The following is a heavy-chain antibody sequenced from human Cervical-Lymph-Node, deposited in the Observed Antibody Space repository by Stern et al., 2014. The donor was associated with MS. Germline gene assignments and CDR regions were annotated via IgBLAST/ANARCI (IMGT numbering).Heavy chain of an antibody. D-gene: IGHD2-15*01. CDR2: IKSKTDGGTT. V-gene: IGHV3-15*01. CDR3: TTLYCSGGSCYYYYGMDV. J-gene: IGHJ6*02. Sequence: EVQLVESGGGLVKPGGSLRLSCAASGFTFSNAWMSWVRQAPGKGLEWVGRIKSKTDGGTTDYAAPVKGRFTISRDDSKNTLYLQMNSLKTEDTAVYYCTTLYCSGGSCYYYYGMDVWGQGTTVTVSS. CDR1: GFTFSNAW.